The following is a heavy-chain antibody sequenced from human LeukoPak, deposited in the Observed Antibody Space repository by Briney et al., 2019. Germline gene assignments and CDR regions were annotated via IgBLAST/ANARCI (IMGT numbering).Heavy chain of an antibody. D-gene: IGHD6-19*01. V-gene: IGHV1-69*04. Sequence: SVKVSCKASGVTFSSYAISCVRQAPGQGLEWMVRIIPILGIANYAQKFQGRVTITADESTSIAYMEVSSMRSEDTAVYYCERGDRIAVAGSFDYWGQGTLVTVSS. CDR1: GVTFSSYA. CDR3: ERGDRIAVAGSFDY. CDR2: IIPILGIA. J-gene: IGHJ4*02.